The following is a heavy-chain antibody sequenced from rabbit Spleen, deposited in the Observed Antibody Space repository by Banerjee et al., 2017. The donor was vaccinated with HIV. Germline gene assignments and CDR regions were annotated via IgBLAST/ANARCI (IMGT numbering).Heavy chain of an antibody. D-gene: IGHD4-1*01. CDR1: GIDFTNYY. V-gene: IGHV1S7*01. CDR3: TRNANGGWDL. Sequence: QLTETGGGLVQPGGSLTLSCKASGIDFTNYYISWVRQAPGKGLEWIGDIYPGFGITNYANWVKGRFTISSDNAQNTVDLQMNSLTAADTATYFCTRNANGGWDLWGPGTLVTVS. CDR2: IYPGFGIT. J-gene: IGHJ6*01.